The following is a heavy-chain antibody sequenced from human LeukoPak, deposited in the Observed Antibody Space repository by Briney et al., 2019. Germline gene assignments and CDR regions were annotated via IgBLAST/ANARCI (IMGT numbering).Heavy chain of an antibody. V-gene: IGHV1-8*01. CDR3: ARNGLLWFGELFPHNWFDP. D-gene: IGHD3-10*01. CDR1: GYTFTSYG. Sequence: ASVKVSCKASGYTFTSYGINWVRQATGQGLERMGWMNPNSGNTGYAQKFQGRVTMTRNTSISTAYIELSSLRSEDTAVYYCARNGLLWFGELFPHNWFDPWGQGTLVTVSS. J-gene: IGHJ5*02. CDR2: MNPNSGNT.